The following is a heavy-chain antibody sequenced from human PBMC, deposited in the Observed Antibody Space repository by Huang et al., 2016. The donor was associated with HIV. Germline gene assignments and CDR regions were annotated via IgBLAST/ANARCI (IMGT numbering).Heavy chain of an antibody. J-gene: IGHJ4*02. CDR3: VSHGSGTADY. D-gene: IGHD3-10*01. CDR1: GDSVSSASYY. CDR2: IYFSGGT. Sequence: QVQLQESGPGLVKPSETLSLSCTVSGDSVSSASYYWSWIRQPPGRGLEWIGYIYFSGGTNYKPSLKSRVTISIDTSKNQFSLRLSAVTAADTAVYYCVSHGSGTADYWGQGTLVTVSS. V-gene: IGHV4-61*01.